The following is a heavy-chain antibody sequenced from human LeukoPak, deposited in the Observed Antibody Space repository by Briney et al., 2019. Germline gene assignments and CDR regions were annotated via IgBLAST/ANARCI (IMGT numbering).Heavy chain of an antibody. CDR2: ISAYNGNT. Sequence: GASVTVSYKASGYTFTRYGIRWVRQAPGQGLEWMGWISAYNGNTNYEQKLQGRVTITTDTSTSTGYMELRSLRCDDTPVYYCARDMRTSYYPFDYWGQGTLVTVSS. D-gene: IGHD1-26*01. CDR3: ARDMRTSYYPFDY. CDR1: GYTFTRYG. V-gene: IGHV1-18*04. J-gene: IGHJ4*02.